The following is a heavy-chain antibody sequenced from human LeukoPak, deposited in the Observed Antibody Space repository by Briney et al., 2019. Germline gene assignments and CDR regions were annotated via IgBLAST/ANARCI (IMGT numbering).Heavy chain of an antibody. V-gene: IGHV3-7*05. CDR2: INQDGSEK. D-gene: IGHD2/OR15-2a*01. J-gene: IGHJ4*02. CDR3: ARAFQTDS. CDR1: GFTLSRYW. Sequence: GGSLRLSCAASGFTLSRYWMSWVRQAPGKGLEWVANINQDGSEKNYVDFVEGRFTISRDNAKNSLYLQMNSLRAEDTAVYYCARAFQTDSWGQGTLVTVSS.